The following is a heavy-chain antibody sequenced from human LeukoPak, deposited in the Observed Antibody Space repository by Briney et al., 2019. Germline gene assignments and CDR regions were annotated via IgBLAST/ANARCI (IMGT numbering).Heavy chain of an antibody. D-gene: IGHD3-10*01. CDR3: AGERGSGSHYAIDI. CDR2: IWYDGSNR. J-gene: IGHJ3*02. V-gene: IGHV3-33*01. Sequence: GGSLRLSCAASGFIFSTYGMHWVRQAPGKGLEWVAVIWYDGSNRNYADSVKGRFTISRDSSKNTVYLQMNSLRGEDTAVYYCAGERGSGSHYAIDIWGQGTMVTVSS. CDR1: GFIFSTYG.